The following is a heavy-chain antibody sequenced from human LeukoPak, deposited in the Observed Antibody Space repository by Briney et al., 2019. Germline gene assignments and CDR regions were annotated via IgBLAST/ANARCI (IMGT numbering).Heavy chain of an antibody. Sequence: PSQTLSLTCTVSGGSISSGSYYWSWIRQPAGKGLEWIGRIYTSGSTNYNPSLKSRVTISVDTSRNQFFLKLNSMTAADTAVYYCARGDGYYTDIDYWGQGALVTVSS. D-gene: IGHD3-3*01. J-gene: IGHJ4*02. CDR2: IYTSGST. V-gene: IGHV4-61*02. CDR3: ARGDGYYTDIDY. CDR1: GGSISSGSYY.